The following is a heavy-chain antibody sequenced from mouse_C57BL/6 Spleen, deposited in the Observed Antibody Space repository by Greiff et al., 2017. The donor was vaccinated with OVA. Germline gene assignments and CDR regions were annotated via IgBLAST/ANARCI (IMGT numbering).Heavy chain of an antibody. J-gene: IGHJ1*03. CDR3: ARAYYGSSDWYFDV. D-gene: IGHD1-1*01. CDR2: ISDGGSHT. CDR1: GFTFSSYA. V-gene: IGHV5-4*03. Sequence: EVMLVESGGGLVKPGGSLKLSCAASGFTFSSYAMSWVRQTPEKRLEWVATISDGGSHTYYPDNVKGRFTISRDNAKNNLYLQMSHLKSEDTAMYYCARAYYGSSDWYFDVWGTGTTVTVSS.